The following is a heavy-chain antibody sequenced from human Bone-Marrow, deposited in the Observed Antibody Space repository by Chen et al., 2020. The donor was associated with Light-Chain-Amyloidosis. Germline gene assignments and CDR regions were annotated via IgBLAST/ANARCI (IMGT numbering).Heavy chain of an antibody. CDR2: IYNSGTT. CDR1: GGSMDYYY. Sequence: QVQLQESGPGLVKPSETLXXTCTVSGGSMDYYYWNWIRQPPGKGLEWIGYIYNSGTTNYNPSLRSRVTMSVDMSKKQFSLKLSSVTAADTAVYYCGRDNIGGVDFWGQGTPVTVSS. CDR3: GRDNIGGVDF. V-gene: IGHV4-59*01. J-gene: IGHJ4*02. D-gene: IGHD3-16*01.